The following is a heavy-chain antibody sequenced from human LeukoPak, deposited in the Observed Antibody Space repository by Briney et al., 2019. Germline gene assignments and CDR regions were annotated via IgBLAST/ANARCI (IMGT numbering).Heavy chain of an antibody. CDR2: INPNSGGT. CDR1: GYTFTGYY. J-gene: IGHJ3*02. D-gene: IGHD6-19*01. V-gene: IGHV1-2*04. Sequence: ASVKVSCKASGYTFTGYYMHWVRQAPGQGLEWMGWINPNSGGTNYAQKFQGWVTMTRDTSISTAYMELSRLRSDDTAVYYCARDFFLTGGPGWPLTSHDAFDIWGQGTMVTVSS. CDR3: ARDFFLTGGPGWPLTSHDAFDI.